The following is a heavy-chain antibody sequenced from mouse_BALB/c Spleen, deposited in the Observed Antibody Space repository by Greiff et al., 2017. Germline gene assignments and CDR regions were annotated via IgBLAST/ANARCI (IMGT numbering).Heavy chain of an antibody. J-gene: IGHJ2*01. CDR1: GFTFSSFG. CDR2: ISSGSSTI. CDR3: ARGDYYY. V-gene: IGHV5-17*02. Sequence: EVQGVESGGGLVQPGGSRKLSCAASGFTFSSFGMHWVRQAPEKGLEWVAYISSGSSTIYYADTVKGRFTISRDNPKNTLFLQMTSLRSEDTAMYYCARGDYYYWGQGTTLTVSS. D-gene: IGHD1-1*01.